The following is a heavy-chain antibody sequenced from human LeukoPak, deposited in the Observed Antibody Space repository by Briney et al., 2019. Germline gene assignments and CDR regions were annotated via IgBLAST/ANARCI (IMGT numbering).Heavy chain of an antibody. V-gene: IGHV1-46*01. D-gene: IGHD2-2*02. Sequence: GASVKVSCKASGYTFTSYYMHWVRQAPGQGLEWMGIINPSGGSTSYAQKFQGRVTMTRDTSTSTVYTELSSLRSEDTAVYYCARVCGSSTSCYTHFDYWGQGTLVTVSS. CDR3: ARVCGSSTSCYTHFDY. CDR2: INPSGGST. CDR1: GYTFTSYY. J-gene: IGHJ4*02.